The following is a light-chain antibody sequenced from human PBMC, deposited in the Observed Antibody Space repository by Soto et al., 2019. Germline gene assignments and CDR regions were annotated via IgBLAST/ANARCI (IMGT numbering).Light chain of an antibody. Sequence: QSALAQPASVSGSPGQSITISCTGTSSDIGNYDLVSWYQQVPGKAPRLIIYEGTKRPSGISDRFSGSKSGNTASLTVSGLQPEDEAYYFCCSFAGSDTPYLFG. J-gene: IGLJ1*01. V-gene: IGLV2-23*01. CDR1: SSDIGNYDL. CDR3: CSFAGSDTPYL. CDR2: EGT.